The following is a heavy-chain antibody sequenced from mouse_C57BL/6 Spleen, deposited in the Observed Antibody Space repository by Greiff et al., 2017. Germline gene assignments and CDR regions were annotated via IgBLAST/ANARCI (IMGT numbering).Heavy chain of an antibody. Sequence: VQLQQSGAELVKPGASVKLSCTASGFNIKDYYMRWVQQRTEQGLEWIGRIDPEDGYTKYAPKLQGQSTIPADTTSNTAYLQLSSLTSEDTAVYYCASPLSDYDEGAWFAYWGQGTLVTVSA. D-gene: IGHD2-4*01. CDR1: GFNIKDYY. J-gene: IGHJ3*01. CDR3: ASPLSDYDEGAWFAY. CDR2: IDPEDGYT. V-gene: IGHV14-2*01.